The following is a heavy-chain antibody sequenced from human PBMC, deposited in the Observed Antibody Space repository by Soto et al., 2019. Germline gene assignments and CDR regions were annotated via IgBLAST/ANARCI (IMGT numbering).Heavy chain of an antibody. CDR3: TRDRGHSYAYYFDY. Sequence: EVQLVESGGGLVQPGGSLRLSCAASGFTFSDYEMNWVRQAPGKGLEWVAYITSSASTIYYADSVKGRFTISRDNAKNSLYLHMISLRAEDTAVYYCTRDRGHSYAYYFDYWGHGTLVTVSS. J-gene: IGHJ4*01. CDR1: GFTFSDYE. CDR2: ITSSASTI. V-gene: IGHV3-48*03. D-gene: IGHD5-18*01.